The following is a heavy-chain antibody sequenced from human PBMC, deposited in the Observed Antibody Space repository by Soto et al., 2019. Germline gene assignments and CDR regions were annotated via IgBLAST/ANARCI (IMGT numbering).Heavy chain of an antibody. J-gene: IGHJ3*02. D-gene: IGHD2-2*01. Sequence: LSLTCTVSGGSISSGGYYWSWIRQHPGKGLEWIGYIYYSGSTYYNPSLKSRVTISVDTSKNQFSLKLSSVTAADTAVYYCASEYCSSTSCYGDAFDIWGQGTMVTVSS. V-gene: IGHV4-31*03. CDR1: GGSISSGGYY. CDR2: IYYSGST. CDR3: ASEYCSSTSCYGDAFDI.